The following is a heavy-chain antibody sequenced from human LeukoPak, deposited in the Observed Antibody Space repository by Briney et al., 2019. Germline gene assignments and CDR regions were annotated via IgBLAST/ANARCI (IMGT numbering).Heavy chain of an antibody. J-gene: IGHJ4*02. Sequence: SVKVSCKASGGTFSSYAISWVRQAPGQGLEWMGGIIPIFGTANYAQKFQGRVTITADESTSTAYMELSSLRSEDTAVYYCARDQEGGSYSGNDYWGQGTLVTVSS. D-gene: IGHD1-26*01. V-gene: IGHV1-69*13. CDR3: ARDQEGGSYSGNDY. CDR1: GGTFSSYA. CDR2: IIPIFGTA.